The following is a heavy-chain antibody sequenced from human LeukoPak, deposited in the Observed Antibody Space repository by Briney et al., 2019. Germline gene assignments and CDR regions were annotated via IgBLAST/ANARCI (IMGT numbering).Heavy chain of an antibody. D-gene: IGHD3-10*01. CDR2: INPDSGGT. Sequence: ASVKVSCKASGYTFTGYYMHWVRQAPGQGLEWMGWINPDSGGTNYAQKFQGRVTMTRDTSISTAYMELSRLRSDDTAVYYCARDPVYGSGSYPRDYWGQGTLVTVSS. CDR3: ARDPVYGSGSYPRDY. J-gene: IGHJ4*02. V-gene: IGHV1-2*02. CDR1: GYTFTGYY.